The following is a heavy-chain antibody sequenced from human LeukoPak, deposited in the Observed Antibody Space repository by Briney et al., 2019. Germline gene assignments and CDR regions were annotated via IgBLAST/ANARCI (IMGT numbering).Heavy chain of an antibody. V-gene: IGHV3-20*04. D-gene: IGHD3-10*01. CDR2: INCNGGST. J-gene: IGHJ4*02. Sequence: PGRSLRLSCAASGSTFYDYGMSWVRQAPGKGLEWVSNINCNGGSTGYADSVKGRFTVSRDNAKNSLYLQMNSLRAEDTALYYCARDDGSGSGEYWGQGTLVTVSS. CDR1: GSTFYDYG. CDR3: ARDDGSGSGEY.